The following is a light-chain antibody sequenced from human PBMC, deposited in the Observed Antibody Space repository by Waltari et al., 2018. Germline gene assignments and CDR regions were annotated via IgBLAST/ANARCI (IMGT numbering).Light chain of an antibody. J-gene: IGKJ2*01. Sequence: IVMTQSPLSLPVTPGQPASISCTPSPSLLHRDGKTYLHWYQQKSGQSPQLLIYDVSSRFSGVSDRFSGSGSGTDFTLKISRVEAEDVGIYYCMQGLHLPYTFGQGTRLEIK. CDR3: MQGLHLPYT. CDR1: PSLLHRDGKTY. V-gene: IGKV2-29*02. CDR2: DVS.